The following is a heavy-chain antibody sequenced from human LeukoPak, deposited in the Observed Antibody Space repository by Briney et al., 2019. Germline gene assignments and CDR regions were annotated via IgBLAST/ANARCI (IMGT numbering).Heavy chain of an antibody. D-gene: IGHD5-24*01. CDR2: IYYSGST. CDR3: ARGLMATTPYYYYYMDV. J-gene: IGHJ6*03. CDR1: GGSISSYY. V-gene: IGHV4-59*01. Sequence: PSQTLSLTCTVSGGSISSYYWSWIRQPPGKGLEWIGYIYYSGSTNYNPSLKSRVTISVDTSKNQFSLKLSSVTAADTAVYYCARGLMATTPYYYYYMDVWGKGTTVTISS.